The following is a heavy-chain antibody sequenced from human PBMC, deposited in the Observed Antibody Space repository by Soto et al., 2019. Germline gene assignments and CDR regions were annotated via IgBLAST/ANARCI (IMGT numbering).Heavy chain of an antibody. D-gene: IGHD3-16*01. Sequence: QVQLVQSGAEVKKPGASVKVSCKASGYTFTSYYMHWVRQAPGQGLEWMGIINPSGGSTSYAKKFQGRVTMTRDTSTSTVYMELSSLRSEDTAVYYCARVGQSRDWKTRGRQRDPLDYWGQGTLVTVSS. CDR3: ARVGQSRDWKTRGRQRDPLDY. CDR1: GYTFTSYY. J-gene: IGHJ4*02. V-gene: IGHV1-46*01. CDR2: INPSGGST.